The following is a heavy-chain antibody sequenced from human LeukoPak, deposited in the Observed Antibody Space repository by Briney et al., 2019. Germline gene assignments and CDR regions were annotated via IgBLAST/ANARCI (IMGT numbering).Heavy chain of an antibody. D-gene: IGHD4-17*01. J-gene: IGHJ3*02. CDR2: IYSGGST. CDR3: AADYGDYADAFDI. CDR1: GFTVSSSY. V-gene: IGHV3-66*02. Sequence: GGSLRLSCAASGFTVSSSYMSWVRQAPGKGLEWVSVIYSGGSTYYADSVKGRFTISRDNSKNTLYLQMNSLRAEDTAVYYCAADYGDYADAFDIWGQGTMVTVSS.